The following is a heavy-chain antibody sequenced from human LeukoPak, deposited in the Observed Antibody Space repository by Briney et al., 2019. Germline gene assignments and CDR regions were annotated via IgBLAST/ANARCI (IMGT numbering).Heavy chain of an antibody. CDR3: AKDRAARLNWRSGGAGFGP. CDR2: ISYDGSNK. J-gene: IGHJ5*02. V-gene: IGHV3-30*18. Sequence: PGGSLRLSCAASGFTFSSYGMHWVIQAPGKGLEWVAVISYDGSNKYYADSVKGRFTISRDNSKNTLYLQMNSLRAEDTAVYYCAKDRAARLNWRSGGAGFGPWGQGTLVTVSS. CDR1: GFTFSSYG. D-gene: IGHD1-1*01.